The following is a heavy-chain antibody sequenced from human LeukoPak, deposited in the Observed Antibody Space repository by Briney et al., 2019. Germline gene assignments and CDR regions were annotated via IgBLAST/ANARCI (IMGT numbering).Heavy chain of an antibody. J-gene: IGHJ4*02. D-gene: IGHD3-10*01. Sequence: ASVKVSCKASGFTFTSSAMQWVRQARGQRLEWIGWIVVGSGNTNYAQKFQERVTITRDMSTGTAYMELSSLRSEDTAVYYCAADPHRGVGQEYYFDYWGQGTLVTVSS. V-gene: IGHV1-58*02. CDR3: AADPHRGVGQEYYFDY. CDR1: GFTFTSSA. CDR2: IVVGSGNT.